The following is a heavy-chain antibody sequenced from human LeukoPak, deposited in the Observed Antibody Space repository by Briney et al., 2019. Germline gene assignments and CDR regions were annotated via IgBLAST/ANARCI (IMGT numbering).Heavy chain of an antibody. D-gene: IGHD3-10*01. CDR2: FSASDGRT. V-gene: IGHV3-23*01. CDR1: GFTFTSYA. J-gene: IGHJ4*02. Sequence: GGSLRLSCAASGFTFTSYAMSWVRQAPGKGLEYISTFSASDGRTYYADSVKGRFTISRDNSKYTLYLQMNSLRAEDTAVYYCAKQHAATGGYFDYWGQGTLVTVSS. CDR3: AKQHAATGGYFDY.